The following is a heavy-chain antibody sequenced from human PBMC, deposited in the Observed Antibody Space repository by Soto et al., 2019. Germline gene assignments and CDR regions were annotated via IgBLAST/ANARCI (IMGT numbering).Heavy chain of an antibody. CDR1: GYTFTSYA. V-gene: IGHV1-3*01. CDR3: ARALGFLEWFLDY. J-gene: IGHJ4*02. Sequence: ASVKVSCKASGYTFTSYAMHWVRQAPGQRLEWMGWINAGNGNTKYSQKFQGRVTITRDTSASTAYMELSSLRSEDTAVYYCARALGFLEWFLDYWGQGTLVTVSS. D-gene: IGHD3-3*02. CDR2: INAGNGNT.